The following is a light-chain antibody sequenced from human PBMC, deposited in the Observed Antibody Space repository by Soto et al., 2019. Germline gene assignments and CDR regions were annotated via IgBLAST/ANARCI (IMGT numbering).Light chain of an antibody. CDR2: GAS. CDR1: QSVSGNY. J-gene: IGKJ4*01. CDR3: HPYGSSPLPGGSPLP. V-gene: IGKV3-20*01. Sequence: ENVLTQSPGTLSLSPGERATLSCRASQSVSGNYLAWYQHKPGQAPRLLIYGASSRATGIADRFSGSGSGTDFTLTISRLEPEDFAVYYCHPYGSSPLPGGSPLPFGGGTKEEIK.